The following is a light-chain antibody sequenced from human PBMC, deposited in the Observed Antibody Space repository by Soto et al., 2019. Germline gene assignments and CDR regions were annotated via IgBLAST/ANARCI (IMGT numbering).Light chain of an antibody. CDR1: SSNIVSNT. CDR3: PACDESLNGYV. CDR2: SNN. V-gene: IGLV1-44*01. J-gene: IGLJ1*01. Sequence: SVLPHPRSGCGTTGHSFTMSWSGSSSNIVSNTVNWYQQLPGTAPKLLIYSNNQRPSGVPDRFSGSKSGTSASLDISGLQPEDEADYSCPACDESLNGYVLGSGTTVTAL.